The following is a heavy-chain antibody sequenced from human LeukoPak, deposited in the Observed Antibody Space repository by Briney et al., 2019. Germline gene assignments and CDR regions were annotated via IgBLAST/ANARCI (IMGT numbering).Heavy chain of an antibody. CDR2: ISSDGTST. CDR3: VRTSSGIYNYWSGSFHKDYFYYMDA. J-gene: IGHJ6*03. Sequence: PGGSLRLSCAASGFTFTNYWMHWVHQAPGKGLAWVSRISSDGTSTSYADSVKGRFTISRDNAKNTLSLQMNSLRDEDTAVYYCVRTSSGIYNYWSGSFHKDYFYYMDAWGEGTTVTVSS. CDR1: GFTFTNYW. D-gene: IGHD3-3*01. V-gene: IGHV3-74*01.